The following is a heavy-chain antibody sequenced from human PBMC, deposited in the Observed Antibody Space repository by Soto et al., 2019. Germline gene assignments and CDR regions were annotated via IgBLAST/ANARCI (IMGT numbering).Heavy chain of an antibody. J-gene: IGHJ4*02. CDR1: GGTFSSYA. CDR2: IIPIFGTA. CDR3: ARGQTGGGWGYYFDY. V-gene: IGHV1-69*12. D-gene: IGHD7-27*01. Sequence: QVQLVQSGAEVKKPGSSVKVSCKASGGTFSSYAIDWVRQAPGQGLEWMGGIIPIFGTADYAQKFQGRVTITADESTSTAYRELSSLRSEATAVYYCARGQTGGGWGYYFDYWGQGTLVTVSS.